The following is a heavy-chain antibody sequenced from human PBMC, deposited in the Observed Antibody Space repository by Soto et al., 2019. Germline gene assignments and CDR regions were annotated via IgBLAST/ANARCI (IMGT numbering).Heavy chain of an antibody. V-gene: IGHV1-69*10. CDR1: GGFNNYA. J-gene: IGHJ4*02. Sequence: ASVKVSCKASGGFNNYAVSWVRQAPGQGLEWMGVTIPELGTSNYAQRLQGRVTITVDKATNTAYLNLTTLTSEDTAIYYCARMSMTRIDYWGQGTLVTVS. D-gene: IGHD4-17*01. CDR2: TIPELGTS. CDR3: ARMSMTRIDY.